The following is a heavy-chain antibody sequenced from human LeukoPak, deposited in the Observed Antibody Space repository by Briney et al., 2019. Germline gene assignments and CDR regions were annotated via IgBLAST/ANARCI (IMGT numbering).Heavy chain of an antibody. CDR1: GYTFTSYD. J-gene: IGHJ4*02. CDR3: ARLRGYSGYDQGY. D-gene: IGHD5-12*01. Sequence: ASVKVSCKASGYTFTSYDINWVRQATGQGLEWMGWMNPNSGNTGYAQKFQGRVTMTWNTSISTAYMELSSLRSEDTAVYYCARLRGYSGYDQGYWGQGTLVTVSS. V-gene: IGHV1-8*01. CDR2: MNPNSGNT.